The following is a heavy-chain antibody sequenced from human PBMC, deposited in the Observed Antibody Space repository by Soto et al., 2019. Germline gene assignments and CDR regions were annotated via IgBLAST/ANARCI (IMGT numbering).Heavy chain of an antibody. D-gene: IGHD2-2*01. CDR2: IKSKTDGGTT. Sequence: GGSLRLSCAASGFTFSNAWMSWVRQAPGKGLEWVGRIKSKTDGGTTDYAAPVKGRFTISRDDSKNTLYLQMNSLKTEDTAVYYCTTSDIVVVPAAFDYWGQGTLVTVSS. CDR3: TTSDIVVVPAAFDY. J-gene: IGHJ4*02. V-gene: IGHV3-15*01. CDR1: GFTFSNAW.